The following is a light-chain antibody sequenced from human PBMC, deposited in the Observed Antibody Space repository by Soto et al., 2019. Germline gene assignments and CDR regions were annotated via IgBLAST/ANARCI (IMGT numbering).Light chain of an antibody. Sequence: AIQMTQSPSSLSASVGDRVTITCRASQDIRNELGWYQQRPGKAPKALIYGASNLQSGVPSRFSGSGFGTDFTLTTSSLQPEDFATYYCLQDCNYPRTFGQGTKVESK. CDR3: LQDCNYPRT. V-gene: IGKV1-6*01. CDR1: QDIRNE. CDR2: GAS. J-gene: IGKJ1*01.